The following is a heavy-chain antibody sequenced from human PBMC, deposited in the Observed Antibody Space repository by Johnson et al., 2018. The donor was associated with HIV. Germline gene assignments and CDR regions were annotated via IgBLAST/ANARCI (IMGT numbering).Heavy chain of an antibody. CDR3: ARVGVSGYDLAAFDI. CDR1: GFTFRSYI. CDR2: ISYDGSNK. Sequence: QVQLVESGGGVVQPGRSLRLSCAASGFTFRSYIMHWVRQAPGEGLEWVALISYDGSNKYYADSVKGRFTISRDNSKNTLYLQMNSLRPEDTPVYYCARVGVSGYDLAAFDIWGQGTTVTVSS. V-gene: IGHV3-30-3*01. D-gene: IGHD5-12*01. J-gene: IGHJ3*02.